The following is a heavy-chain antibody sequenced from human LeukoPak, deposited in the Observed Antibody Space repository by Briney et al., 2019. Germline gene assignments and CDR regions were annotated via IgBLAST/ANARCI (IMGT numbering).Heavy chain of an antibody. D-gene: IGHD3-9*01. CDR2: INHSGGT. CDR1: GHSISRDYS. CDR3: VRVGWRYFDWLAP. Sequence: SETLSLTCAVSGHSISRDYSWGWIRQPPGKGLEWIGSINHSGGTYYNQSLKSRVTISRDTSKNQFSLNLNDVTAADTAVYYCVRVGWRYFDWLAPWGQGTLVTVSS. J-gene: IGHJ5*02. V-gene: IGHV4-38-2*01.